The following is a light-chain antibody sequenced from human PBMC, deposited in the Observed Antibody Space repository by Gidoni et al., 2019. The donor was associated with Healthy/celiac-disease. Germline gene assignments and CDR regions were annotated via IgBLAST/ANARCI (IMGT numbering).Light chain of an antibody. V-gene: IGKV3-20*01. J-gene: IGKJ2*01. Sequence: EIVLTQSPGTLSLSPGERATLSCRASQSFSSSYLSWYQQKPGQAPRLLIYGASSRATGIPDRFSGSGSGTEFTLNISRLEPEDFAVYYCQQYGSSPRYTFGQGTKLEIK. CDR3: QQYGSSPRYT. CDR2: GAS. CDR1: QSFSSSY.